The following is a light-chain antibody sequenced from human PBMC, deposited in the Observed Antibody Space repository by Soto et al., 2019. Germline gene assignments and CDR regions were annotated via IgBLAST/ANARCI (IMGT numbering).Light chain of an antibody. Sequence: EIGLTQSPGTLSLSPGERATLSCRASQSVSSSYLAWHQQKPGQAPRLLIYDASSRATGIPDRFSGSGSGTDFTLTISRLEPEAFAVYYCQQYGSSPYTFGQGTKLEIK. V-gene: IGKV3-20*01. CDR3: QQYGSSPYT. CDR1: QSVSSSY. CDR2: DAS. J-gene: IGKJ2*01.